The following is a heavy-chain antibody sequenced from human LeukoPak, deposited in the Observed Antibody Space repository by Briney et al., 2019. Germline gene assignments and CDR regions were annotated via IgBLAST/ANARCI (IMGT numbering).Heavy chain of an antibody. CDR3: ARAHCGGDCYNNWFDP. CDR2: IIPIFGTA. CDR1: GGTFSSYS. Sequence: SVKVSCKASGGTFSSYSISWVRQAPGQGLEWMGGIIPIFGTANYAQKFQGRVTITADESTSTAYMELSSLRSEDTAVYYCARAHCGGDCYNNWFDPWGQGTLVTVSS. V-gene: IGHV1-69*01. D-gene: IGHD2-21*02. J-gene: IGHJ5*02.